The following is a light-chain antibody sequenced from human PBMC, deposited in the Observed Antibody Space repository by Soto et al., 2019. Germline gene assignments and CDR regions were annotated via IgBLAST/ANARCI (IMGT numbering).Light chain of an antibody. Sequence: QSALTQPASVSGSPGQSITISCTGTSSDVGSYNLVSWYQQHPGKAPKLMIYEVSERPSGVSNRFSGSKSGNTASLTISGLQAEDEADYYCSSLAGGSTWVFGGGTKVTVL. CDR1: SSDVGSYNL. V-gene: IGLV2-23*02. CDR2: EVS. CDR3: SSLAGGSTWV. J-gene: IGLJ3*02.